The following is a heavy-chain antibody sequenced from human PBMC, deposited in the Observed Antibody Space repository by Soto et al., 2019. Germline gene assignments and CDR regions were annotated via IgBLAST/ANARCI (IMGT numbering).Heavy chain of an antibody. J-gene: IGHJ6*02. Sequence: EASVKVSCKASGYTFTSYGISWVRQAPGQGLEWMGWISAYNGNTNYAQKLQGRVTMTTDTSTSTAYMELRSLRSDDTAVHYCARGIVGATTYYYYGMDVWGQGTKVTVSS. CDR2: ISAYNGNT. CDR3: ARGIVGATTYYYYGMDV. V-gene: IGHV1-18*01. CDR1: GYTFTSYG. D-gene: IGHD1-26*01.